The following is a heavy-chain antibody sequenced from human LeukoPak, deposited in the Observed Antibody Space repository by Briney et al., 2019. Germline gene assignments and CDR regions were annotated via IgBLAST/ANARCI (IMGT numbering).Heavy chain of an antibody. V-gene: IGHV3-23*01. D-gene: IGHD3-16*01. CDR2: LRGDGET. CDR3: AKASWVSSADAVL. J-gene: IGHJ4*02. CDR1: GFTFSSYA. Sequence: GGSLRLSCAASGFTFSSYAMSWVRQAPGKGLEWVSSLRGDGETFYADSVKGRFTLSRDHSRNTVYLQMNNLRVEDTAVYFCAKASWVSSADAVLWGQRTLVTVSS.